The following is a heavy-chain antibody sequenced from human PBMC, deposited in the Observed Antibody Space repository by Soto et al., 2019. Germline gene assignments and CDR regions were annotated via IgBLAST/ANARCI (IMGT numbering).Heavy chain of an antibody. V-gene: IGHV3-21*01. J-gene: IGHJ2*01. CDR1: GFTFSSYS. CDR3: ARDYGGNSVLWYFDL. D-gene: IGHD4-17*01. CDR2: ISSSSSYI. Sequence: EVQLVESGGGLVKPGGSLRLSCAASGFTFSSYSMNWVRQAPGKGLEWVSSISSSSSYIYYADSVKGRFTISRDNAKNSLYLQMNSLRAADTAVYYCARDYGGNSVLWYFDLWGRGTLVTVSS.